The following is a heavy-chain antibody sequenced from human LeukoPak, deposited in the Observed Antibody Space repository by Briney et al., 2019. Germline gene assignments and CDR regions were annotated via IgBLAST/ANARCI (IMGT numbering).Heavy chain of an antibody. V-gene: IGHV3-7*01. CDR3: ARFSRSSSSNY. CDR1: GFTFSNYW. CDR2: IRQDGSEK. Sequence: GGSLRLSCAASGFTFSNYWMSWVRQAPGKGLEWVAIIRQDGSEKKYVDSVKGRFTISRDNAKNSLYLEMNSLRAEDTAVYYCARFSRSSSSNYWGQGTLVTVSS. D-gene: IGHD6-6*01. J-gene: IGHJ4*02.